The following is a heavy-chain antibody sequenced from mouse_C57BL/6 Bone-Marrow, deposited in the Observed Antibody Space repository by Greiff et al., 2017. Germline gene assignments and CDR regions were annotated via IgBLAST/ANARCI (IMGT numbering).Heavy chain of an antibody. D-gene: IGHD2-2*01. V-gene: IGHV1-72*01. J-gene: IGHJ2*01. CDR1: GYTFTSYW. Sequence: QVQLQQPGAELVKPGASVKLSCKASGYTFTSYWMHWVKQRPGRGLEWIGRIDPNSGGTKYNEKFKSKATLTVDKPSSTAYMQRSSLTSEDSAVCYCARMGPMDYGYDGGDYWGQGTTLTVSS. CDR2: IDPNSGGT. CDR3: ARMGPMDYGYDGGDY.